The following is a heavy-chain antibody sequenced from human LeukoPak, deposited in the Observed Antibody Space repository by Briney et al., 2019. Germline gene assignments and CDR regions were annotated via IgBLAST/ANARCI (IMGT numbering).Heavy chain of an antibody. D-gene: IGHD6-19*01. CDR1: GGSISSHY. Sequence: SETLSLTCTVSGGSISSHYWSWIRQPPGKGLEWIGYIYYSGSTNYNPSLKSRVTISVDTSKNQFSLKLSSVTAADTAVYYCARGVIAVAGYWFDPWGQGTLVTVSS. CDR2: IYYSGST. CDR3: ARGVIAVAGYWFDP. V-gene: IGHV4-59*11. J-gene: IGHJ5*02.